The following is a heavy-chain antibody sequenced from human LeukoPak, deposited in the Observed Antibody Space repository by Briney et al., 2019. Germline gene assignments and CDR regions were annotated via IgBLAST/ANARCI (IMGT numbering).Heavy chain of an antibody. Sequence: GASVKVSCKASGYTFTGYYMHWVRQAPGQGLEWMGWINPNSGDTNYAQKFQGRITVTSDTSISTAYMELSRLRSDDTALYYCARDLSSSGSYYKGIDYWGQGTLVTVSS. CDR1: GYTFTGYY. CDR3: ARDLSSSGSYYKGIDY. D-gene: IGHD3-10*01. CDR2: INPNSGDT. J-gene: IGHJ4*02. V-gene: IGHV1-2*02.